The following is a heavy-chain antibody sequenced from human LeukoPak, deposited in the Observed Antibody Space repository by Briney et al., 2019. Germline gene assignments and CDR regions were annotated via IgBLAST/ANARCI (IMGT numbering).Heavy chain of an antibody. J-gene: IGHJ5*02. CDR3: ARRSSTTIFGVVTHNWFDP. D-gene: IGHD3-3*01. Sequence: PSETLSLTCTVSGGSISSGSYYWSWIRQPAGKGLEWIGRIYTSGSTNYNPSLKSRVTISVDTSKNQFSLKLSSMTAADTAVYYCARRSSTTIFGVVTHNWFDPWGQGTLVTVSS. CDR2: IYTSGST. CDR1: GGSISSGSYY. V-gene: IGHV4-61*02.